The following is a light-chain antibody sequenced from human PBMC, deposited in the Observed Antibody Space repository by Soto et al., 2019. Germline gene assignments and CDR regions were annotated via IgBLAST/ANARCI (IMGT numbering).Light chain of an antibody. V-gene: IGLV1-47*01. J-gene: IGLJ3*02. Sequence: QSVLTQPPSASGTPGQRVTISCSGSSSNIESNSVYWFQQLPGTVPKLLIYRNNQRPSGVPDRFSASKSGTSASLAISGLRSEDEADYYCAAWDDSLSGWVFGGGTKVTVL. CDR2: RNN. CDR1: SSNIESNS. CDR3: AAWDDSLSGWV.